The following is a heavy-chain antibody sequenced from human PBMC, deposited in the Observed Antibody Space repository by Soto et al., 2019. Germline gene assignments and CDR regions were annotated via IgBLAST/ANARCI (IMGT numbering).Heavy chain of an antibody. D-gene: IGHD5-12*01. CDR2: IYHSGST. V-gene: IGHV4-4*02. J-gene: IGHJ6*02. CDR1: GGSISSSNW. Sequence: QVQLQESGPGLVKPSGTLSLTCAVSGGSISSSNWWSWVRQPPGKGLEWIGEIYHSGSTNYNPSLRGRGTLSVAKAKNQSALTRSPVPAADTAVHYCARVSGYVDYGMDVWGQGTTVTVSS. CDR3: ARVSGYVDYGMDV.